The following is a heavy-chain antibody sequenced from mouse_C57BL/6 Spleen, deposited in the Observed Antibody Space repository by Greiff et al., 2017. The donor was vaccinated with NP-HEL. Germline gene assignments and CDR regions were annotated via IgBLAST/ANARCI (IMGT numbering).Heavy chain of an antibody. V-gene: IGHV1-26*01. CDR2: ITPNNGGT. CDR3: AIANWDSLLYFDY. CDR1: GYTFTDYY. Sequence: EVQLLQSGPALVKPGASVKISCKASGYTFTDYYMTWVKQSHGKSLEWIGVITPNNGGTSYNQKFKGKATLTVDKSSSTAYMWLRSLTSEDSAVYYYAIANWDSLLYFDYWGQGTTLTVSS. D-gene: IGHD4-1*01. J-gene: IGHJ2*01.